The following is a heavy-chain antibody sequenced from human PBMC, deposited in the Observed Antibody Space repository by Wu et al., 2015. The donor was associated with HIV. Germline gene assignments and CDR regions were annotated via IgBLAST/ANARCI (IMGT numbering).Heavy chain of an antibody. CDR1: GYTFTGYF. CDR2: INPDSSDT. J-gene: IGHJ4*02. CDR3: ARSIPAELTGDFDL. Sequence: QVQLVQSGAELKKPGASVKVFCKASGYTFTGYFIHWVRQAPGQGLEWMAWINPDSSDTNYAQEFRGRVTVTRDTSINTVYMDLHSLRPDDTAVYYCARSIPAELTGDFDLWGQGTLVTSPQ. D-gene: IGHD3-9*01. V-gene: IGHV1-2*02.